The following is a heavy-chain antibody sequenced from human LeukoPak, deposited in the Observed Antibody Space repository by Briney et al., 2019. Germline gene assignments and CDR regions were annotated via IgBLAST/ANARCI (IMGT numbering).Heavy chain of an antibody. CDR1: GASVSSYY. Sequence: SETLSLTCTVSGASVSSYYWSWIRQPPGRGLEWIGYIYYSGSANDNPSLNSRVTMSVDTSKNQFSLNLSSVTAADTAVYYCAGGTSGDPYPFDNWGQGTLVTVSS. CDR3: AGGTSGDPYPFDN. V-gene: IGHV4-59*02. CDR2: IYYSGSA. J-gene: IGHJ4*02. D-gene: IGHD4-17*01.